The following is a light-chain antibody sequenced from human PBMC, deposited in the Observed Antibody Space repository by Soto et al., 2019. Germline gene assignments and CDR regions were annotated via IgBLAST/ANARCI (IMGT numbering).Light chain of an antibody. CDR1: QSLLYRSNDNNY. CDR3: QQFYSTPLT. J-gene: IGKJ4*01. CDR2: WAS. V-gene: IGKV4-1*01. Sequence: DIVMTQSPDSLAVSLGERATINCKSSQSLLYRSNDNNYLAWYQQKPGQPPQLLVYWASTRESGVPDRFSGSGSGTDFTLTISSLQAEDVGVYYCQQFYSTPLTFGGGTKVEIK.